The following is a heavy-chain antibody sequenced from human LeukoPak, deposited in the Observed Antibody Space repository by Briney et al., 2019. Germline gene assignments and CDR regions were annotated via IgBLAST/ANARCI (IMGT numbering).Heavy chain of an antibody. V-gene: IGHV4-59*12. D-gene: IGHD4-4*01. CDR2: IYYSGST. CDR1: GGSISSYY. CDR3: AGVIGTVTHWFDP. J-gene: IGHJ5*02. Sequence: SETLSLTCTVSGGSISSYYWSWIRQPPGKGLEWIGYIYYSGSTNYNPSLKSRVTISVDTSKNQFSLKLSSVTAADTAVYYCAGVIGTVTHWFDPWGQGTLVTVSS.